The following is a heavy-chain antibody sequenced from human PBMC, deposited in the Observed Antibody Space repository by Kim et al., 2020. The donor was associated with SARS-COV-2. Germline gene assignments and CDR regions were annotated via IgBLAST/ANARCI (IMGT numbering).Heavy chain of an antibody. CDR1: GFTFSSYG. D-gene: IGHD3-10*01. V-gene: IGHV3-30*18. CDR2: ISYDGSNK. CDR3: AKDYRPRIWFGLNWFDP. J-gene: IGHJ5*02. Sequence: LSLTCAASGFTFSSYGMHWVRQAPGKGLEWVAVISYDGSNKYYADSVKGRFTISRDNSKNTLYLQMNSLRAEDTAVYYCAKDYRPRIWFGLNWFDPWGQGTLVTVSS.